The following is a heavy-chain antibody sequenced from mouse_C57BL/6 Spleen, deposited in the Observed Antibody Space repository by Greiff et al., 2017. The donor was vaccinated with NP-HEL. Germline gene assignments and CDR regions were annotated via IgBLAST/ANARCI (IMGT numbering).Heavy chain of an antibody. CDR1: GYTFTDYY. CDR3: ARRRYGSSYDGYFDV. Sequence: VQLQQSGPELVKPGASVKISCKASGYTFTDYYMNWVKQSHGKSLEWIGDINPNNGGTSYNQKFKGKATLTVDKSSSTAYMELRSLTSEDSAVYYCARRRYGSSYDGYFDVWGTGTTVTVSS. V-gene: IGHV1-26*01. J-gene: IGHJ1*03. D-gene: IGHD1-1*01. CDR2: INPNNGGT.